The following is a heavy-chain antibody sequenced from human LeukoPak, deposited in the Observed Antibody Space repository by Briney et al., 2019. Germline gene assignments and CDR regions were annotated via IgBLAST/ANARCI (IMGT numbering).Heavy chain of an antibody. V-gene: IGHV3-30*03. Sequence: GGSLRLSCAASGFTFSSYGMHWVRQAPGKGLEWEAVISYDGSNKYYADSVKGRFTISRDNSKNTLYLQMNSLRAEDTAVYYCARAGRWVQTGPDYWGQGTLVSVSS. CDR3: ARAGRWVQTGPDY. CDR1: GFTFSSYG. J-gene: IGHJ4*02. D-gene: IGHD5-24*01. CDR2: ISYDGSNK.